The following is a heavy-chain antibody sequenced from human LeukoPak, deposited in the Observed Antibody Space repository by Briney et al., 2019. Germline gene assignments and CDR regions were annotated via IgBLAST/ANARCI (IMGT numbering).Heavy chain of an antibody. J-gene: IGHJ3*02. CDR2: ISAYNGNT. V-gene: IGHV1-18*01. CDR3: ARRSRATYYYDSSGYYYEGFDDAFDI. CDR1: GYTFTSYG. D-gene: IGHD3-22*01. Sequence: ASVKVSCKASGYTFTSYGISWVRQAPGQGLEWMGWISAYNGNTNYAQKLQGRVTMTTDTSTSTAYTELRSLRSDDTAVYYCARRSRATYYYDSSGYYYEGFDDAFDIWGQGTMVTVSS.